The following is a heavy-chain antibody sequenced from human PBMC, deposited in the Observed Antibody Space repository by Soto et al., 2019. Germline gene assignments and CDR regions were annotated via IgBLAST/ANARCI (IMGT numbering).Heavy chain of an antibody. D-gene: IGHD1-20*01. CDR3: AHSRNLITEDAQVGDFDY. V-gene: IGHV2-5*02. J-gene: IGHJ4*02. Sequence: QITLKESGPTLVKPTQTLTLTCDFSGFSLTTGGVGVGWVRQPPGEALEWLALIYWDDDERYNPSLKTRLTITKDPSKNQVVLIMTKMEPVDTATYYCAHSRNLITEDAQVGDFDYWGQGTLVTVSS. CDR1: GFSLTTGGVG. CDR2: IYWDDDE.